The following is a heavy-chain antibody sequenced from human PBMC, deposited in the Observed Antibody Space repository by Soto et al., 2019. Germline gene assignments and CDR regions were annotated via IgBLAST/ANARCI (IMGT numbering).Heavy chain of an antibody. V-gene: IGHV3-33*01. D-gene: IGHD3-16*01. CDR3: AGAAPWGWCDP. CDR2: IWFDGTRK. CDR1: GFTISTYG. Sequence: QVQLVESGGGVVQPGRSLRLSCAASGFTISTYGMHWVRQAPGKGLEWVAVIWFDGTRKYYADSVKGRFTISRDTSKNAPYLHMASLRVEETAVYYCAGAAPWGWCDPWGEGTLVTVSS. J-gene: IGHJ5*02.